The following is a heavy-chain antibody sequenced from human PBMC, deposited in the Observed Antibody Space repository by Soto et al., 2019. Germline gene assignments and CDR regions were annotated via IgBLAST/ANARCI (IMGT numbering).Heavy chain of an antibody. V-gene: IGHV1-8*01. D-gene: IGHD6-13*01. Sequence: QVQLVQSGAEVKKPGASVKVSCKASGYTFTSYDINWVRQATGQGLEWMGWMNPNSGNTGYAQKFQGRVTMTRNTYISTAYVRLSTVRSEDTAVYYCARRGYSSSWYYYYYYGMDVWGQGTTVTVSS. CDR2: MNPNSGNT. CDR3: ARRGYSSSWYYYYYYGMDV. CDR1: GYTFTSYD. J-gene: IGHJ6*02.